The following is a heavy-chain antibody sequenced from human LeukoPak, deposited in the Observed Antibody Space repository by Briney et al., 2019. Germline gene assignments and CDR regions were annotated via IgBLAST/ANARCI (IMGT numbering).Heavy chain of an antibody. D-gene: IGHD6-19*01. CDR3: ARGTVAGTPDFDF. Sequence: GGSLRLSCAASGFTFSSYAMHWVRQAPGKGLEWVAVISYDGSNKYYADSVKGRFTISRDNAKNSLYLQMNSLRAEDTAVYYCARGTVAGTPDFDFWGQGTLVTVSS. J-gene: IGHJ4*02. CDR2: ISYDGSNK. CDR1: GFTFSSYA. V-gene: IGHV3-30-3*01.